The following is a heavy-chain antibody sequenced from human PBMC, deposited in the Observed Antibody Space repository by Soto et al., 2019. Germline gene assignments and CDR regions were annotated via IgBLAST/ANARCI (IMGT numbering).Heavy chain of an antibody. D-gene: IGHD1-26*01. CDR2: IHPSGQPI. V-gene: IGHV3-48*03. J-gene: IGHJ3*01. CDR3: ARRASX. Sequence: PGGSLRLSCAVSGFTFSSSEMYWVRQAPGKGLEWISYIHPSGQPIFYADSVKVRFTISRDNANNSVFLQMNSLRAEDTAVYYFARRASXWGQGTMVTVS. CDR1: GFTFSSSE.